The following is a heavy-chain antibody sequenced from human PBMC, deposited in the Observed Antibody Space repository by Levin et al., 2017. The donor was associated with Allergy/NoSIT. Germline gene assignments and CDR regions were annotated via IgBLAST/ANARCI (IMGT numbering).Heavy chain of an antibody. Sequence: GGSLRLSCAASGFTFSSYAMHWVRQAPGKGLEWVAVISYDGSNKYYADSVKGRFTISRDNSKNTLYLQMNSLRVEDTAVYYCARGRGSYSFDYWGQGTLVTVSS. D-gene: IGHD1-26*01. J-gene: IGHJ4*02. CDR2: ISYDGSNK. CDR1: GFTFSSYA. V-gene: IGHV3-30-3*01. CDR3: ARGRGSYSFDY.